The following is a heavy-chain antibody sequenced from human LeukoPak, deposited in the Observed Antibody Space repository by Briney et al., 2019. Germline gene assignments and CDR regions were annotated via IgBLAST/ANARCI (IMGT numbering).Heavy chain of an antibody. CDR3: ARARRYRSSWYHDY. V-gene: IGHV3-48*02. J-gene: IGHJ4*02. Sequence: PGGSLRLSCAASGFSFSTYTMNWVRQAPGKGLDWVSYISSSSSTIYYADSVKGRFTISRDNANNSLHLQMNSLRDEDTAVYYCARARRYRSSWYHDYWGQGSLVTVSS. D-gene: IGHD6-13*01. CDR2: ISSSSSTI. CDR1: GFSFSTYT.